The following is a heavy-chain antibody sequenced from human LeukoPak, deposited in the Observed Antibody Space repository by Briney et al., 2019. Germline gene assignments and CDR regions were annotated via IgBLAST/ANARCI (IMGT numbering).Heavy chain of an antibody. V-gene: IGHV3-15*01. CDR3: TTAGFD. J-gene: IGHJ4*02. Sequence: GESLKISCAAFRITFEDAWMTWVRQAPGKGLEWIGRIKSKTHGGTIDYAAPVKGRFTISRDDSKNMVYLRMNSLISEDTAVYYCTTAGFDWGQGTLVTVSS. CDR2: IKSKTHGGTI. CDR1: RITFEDAW.